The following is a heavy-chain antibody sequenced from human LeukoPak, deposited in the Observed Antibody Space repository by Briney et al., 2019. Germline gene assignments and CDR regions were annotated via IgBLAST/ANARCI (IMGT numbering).Heavy chain of an antibody. D-gene: IGHD3/OR15-3a*01. CDR2: ISYDGSNK. CDR1: GFTFSSYG. Sequence: GGSLRLSCAASGFTFSSYGMHWVRQAPGKGLEWVAVISYDGSNKYYVESVKGRFTISRDNSKNTVFLQMNSPRAEDTAVYYCARGSEYRYDFTGRGRTKSRLDYWGQGTLVTVSS. J-gene: IGHJ4*02. CDR3: ARGSEYRYDFTGRGRTKSRLDY. V-gene: IGHV3-30*03.